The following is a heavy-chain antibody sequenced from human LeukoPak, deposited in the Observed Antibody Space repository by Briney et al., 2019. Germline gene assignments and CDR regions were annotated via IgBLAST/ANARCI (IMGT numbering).Heavy chain of an antibody. D-gene: IGHD5-18*01. V-gene: IGHV4-39*07. J-gene: IGHJ4*02. CDR1: GGSISSSSYF. Sequence: SETLSLTCTVSGGSISSSSYFWGWIRQPPGKGLEWIGSIYYSGSTYYNPSLKSRVTISVDTSKNQFSLKLSSVTAADTAVYYCVGGDTATAFDYWGQGTLVTVSS. CDR3: VGGDTATAFDY. CDR2: IYYSGST.